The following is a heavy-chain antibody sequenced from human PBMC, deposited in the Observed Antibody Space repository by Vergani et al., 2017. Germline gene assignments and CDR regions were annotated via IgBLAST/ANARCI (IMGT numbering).Heavy chain of an antibody. D-gene: IGHD3-22*01. J-gene: IGHJ2*01. Sequence: EVQLLESGGGLVQPGGSLRLSCAASGFTFSSYAMSWVRQAPGKGLEWVSAISGSGGSTYYADSVKGRFTISRDNSKNTLYLQMNSLRAEDTAVYYCAKDSGYYDSSGYYGGWYFDIWGRGTLVTVSS. V-gene: IGHV3-23*01. CDR1: GFTFSSYA. CDR3: AKDSGYYDSSGYYGGWYFDI. CDR2: ISGSGGST.